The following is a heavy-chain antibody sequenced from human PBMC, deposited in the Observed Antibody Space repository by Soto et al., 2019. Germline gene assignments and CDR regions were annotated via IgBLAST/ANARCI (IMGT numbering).Heavy chain of an antibody. CDR1: GYTLTSYY. D-gene: IGHD2-15*01. V-gene: IGHV1-46*01. J-gene: IGHJ4*02. CDR3: ARDQEYCSGGSCYSFIY. Sequence: SVKVYCKASGYTLTSYYMHWVRQAPGQGLEWMGIINPSGGSTSYAQKFQGRVTMTRDTSTSTVYMELSSLRSEDTAVYYCARDQEYCSGGSCYSFIYWGQGALVTVSS. CDR2: INPSGGST.